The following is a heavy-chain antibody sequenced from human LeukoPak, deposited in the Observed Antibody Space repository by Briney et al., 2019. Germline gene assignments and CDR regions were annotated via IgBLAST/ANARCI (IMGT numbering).Heavy chain of an antibody. D-gene: IGHD3-10*01. J-gene: IGHJ4*02. V-gene: IGHV4-59*12. CDR3: ARGPSGELLKPDY. Sequence: SETLSLTCTVSGGSISSYYWSWIRQPPGKGLEWVGYIYYSGSTNYNPSLKSRVTISVDTSKNQFSLKLSSVTAADTAVYYCARGPSGELLKPDYWGQGTLVTVSS. CDR1: GGSISSYY. CDR2: IYYSGST.